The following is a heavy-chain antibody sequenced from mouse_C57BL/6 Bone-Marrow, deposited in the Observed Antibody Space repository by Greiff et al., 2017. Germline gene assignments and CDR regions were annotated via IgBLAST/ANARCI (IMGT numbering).Heavy chain of an antibody. CDR1: GFNIKDDY. J-gene: IGHJ2*01. D-gene: IGHD2-5*01. CDR2: IDPENGDT. V-gene: IGHV14-4*01. CDR3: TFYSNWGY. Sequence: VQLQQSGAELVRPGASVKLSCTASGFNIKDDYMHWVKQRPEQGLEWIGWIDPENGDTEYASKFQGKATITADTSSNPAYLQLSSLTSEDTAVYYCTFYSNWGYWGQGTTLTVSS.